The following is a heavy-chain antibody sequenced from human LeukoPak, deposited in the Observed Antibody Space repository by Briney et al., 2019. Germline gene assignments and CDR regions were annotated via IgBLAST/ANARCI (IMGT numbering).Heavy chain of an antibody. CDR3: AKTGGWYSYYYYMDV. V-gene: IGHV3-33*06. J-gene: IGHJ6*03. Sequence: GGSLRLSCAASGFIFTCCGMHWVRQAPGKGLEWVAVIWYDGSNKYYADSVKGRFTISRDNSKNTLYLQMDSLRAEDTAVYYCAKTGGWYSYYYYMDVWGNRTTVTVSS. D-gene: IGHD6-19*01. CDR2: IWYDGSNK. CDR1: GFIFTCCG.